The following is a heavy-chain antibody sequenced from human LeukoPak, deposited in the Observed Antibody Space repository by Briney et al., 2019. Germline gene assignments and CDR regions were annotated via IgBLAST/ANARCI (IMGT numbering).Heavy chain of an antibody. CDR1: GYTLTSYD. J-gene: IGHJ6*02. Sequence: ASVKVSCKASGYTLTSYDINWVRQATGQGLEWMGWRNPNSGNTGYAQKFQGRVTMTRNTSISTAYMELSSRRSEDTAVYYCARGGYSYGLGGYYGMDVWGQGTTVTVSS. CDR2: RNPNSGNT. D-gene: IGHD5-18*01. V-gene: IGHV1-8*01. CDR3: ARGGYSYGLGGYYGMDV.